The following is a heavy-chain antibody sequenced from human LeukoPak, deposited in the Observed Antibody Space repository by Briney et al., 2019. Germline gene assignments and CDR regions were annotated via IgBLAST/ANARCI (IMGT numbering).Heavy chain of an antibody. CDR2: ISGSGDST. D-gene: IGHD1-26*01. CDR1: GFTFSTYA. Sequence: GGSLRLSCAASGFTFSTYAVNWVRQAPGKGLEWVSTISGSGDSTYYADSVKGRFTISRDNSKDTLYLQMSSVRVDDTAVYYCAREQWYRWEYWGQGILVTVSS. CDR3: AREQWYRWEY. V-gene: IGHV3-23*01. J-gene: IGHJ4*02.